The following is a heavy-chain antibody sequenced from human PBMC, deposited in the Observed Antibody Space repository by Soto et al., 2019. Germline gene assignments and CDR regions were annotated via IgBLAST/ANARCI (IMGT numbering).Heavy chain of an antibody. CDR1: GYTFTSYD. D-gene: IGHD3-10*01. CDR2: MNPNSGNT. J-gene: IGHJ6*02. Sequence: SVKVSCKASGYTFTSYDINGVRLATGQGLEWMGWMNPNSGNTGYARKLQGRVTMTRNTSISTAYMELSSLRSEDAAGYYCATCKRVRGPDNYYYGMDVWGQGTTVTVSS. V-gene: IGHV1-8*01. CDR3: ATCKRVRGPDNYYYGMDV.